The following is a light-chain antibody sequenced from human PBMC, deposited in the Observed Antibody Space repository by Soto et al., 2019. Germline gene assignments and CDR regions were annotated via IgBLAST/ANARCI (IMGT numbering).Light chain of an antibody. J-gene: IGKJ1*01. Sequence: AIRMTQSPSSFSASTGDRVSITCRATQDIGTYLAWYQQIPGKAPKLLIYDASTLQTGVPSRFSGSGSGTDFTLTSGYRQSVDFGTDYCQKFYNYPRTFGQGTKVEIK. CDR2: DAS. CDR3: QKFYNYPRT. CDR1: QDIGTY. V-gene: IGKV1-8*01.